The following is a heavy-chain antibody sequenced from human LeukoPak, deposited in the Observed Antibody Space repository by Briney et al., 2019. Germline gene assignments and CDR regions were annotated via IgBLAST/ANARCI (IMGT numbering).Heavy chain of an antibody. Sequence: ASVKVSCKASGYTFTNFGISWVRQAPGQGLEWMGWINPNSGGTNYAQKFQGRVTMTRDTSISTAYMELSRLRSDDTAVYYCARSRVYCSSTSCLSYYGMDVWGQGTTVTVSS. CDR3: ARSRVYCSSTSCLSYYGMDV. CDR1: GYTFTNFG. J-gene: IGHJ6*02. CDR2: INPNSGGT. D-gene: IGHD2-2*01. V-gene: IGHV1-2*02.